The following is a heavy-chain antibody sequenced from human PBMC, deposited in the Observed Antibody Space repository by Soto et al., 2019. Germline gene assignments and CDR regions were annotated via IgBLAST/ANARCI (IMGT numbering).Heavy chain of an antibody. CDR1: GGSISSGGYY. V-gene: IGHV4-31*03. CDR3: ARAFIVARPPRFDP. Sequence: SETLSLTCTVSGGSISSGGYYWSWIRQHPGKGLEWIGYIYYSGGTYYNPSLKSRVTISVDTSKNQFSLKLSSVTAADTAVYYCARAFIVARPPRFDPWGQGTLVTVSS. D-gene: IGHD6-6*01. CDR2: IYYSGGT. J-gene: IGHJ5*02.